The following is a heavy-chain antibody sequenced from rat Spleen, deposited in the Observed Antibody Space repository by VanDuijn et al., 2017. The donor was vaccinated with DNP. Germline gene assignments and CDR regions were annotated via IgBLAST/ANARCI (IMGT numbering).Heavy chain of an antibody. CDR1: GFTFSNFD. CDR3: TTLNSGTYDS. J-gene: IGHJ2*01. V-gene: IGHV5-20*01. D-gene: IGHD1-3*01. Sequence: EVQLVESGGGLVQPGRSLKLSCTVSGFTFSNFDMAWVRQPPTKGLEWVASISYDGGNTYYRDSVKGRFTISRDNAKSSLYLHMDSLRSEDTATYYCTTLNSGTYDSWGQGVMVTVSS. CDR2: ISYDGGNT.